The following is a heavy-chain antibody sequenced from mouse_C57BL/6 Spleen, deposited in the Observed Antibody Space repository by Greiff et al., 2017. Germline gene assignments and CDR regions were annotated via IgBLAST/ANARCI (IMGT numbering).Heavy chain of an antibody. CDR3: ARGYGNYEDYYAMDY. Sequence: VKLQQPGAELVKPGASVKMSCKASGYTFTSYWITWVKQRPGQGLEWIGDIYPGSGSTNYNEKFKSKATLTVDTSSSTAYMQLSSLTSEDSAVYYCARGYGNYEDYYAMDYWGQGTSVTVSS. D-gene: IGHD2-10*02. CDR1: GYTFTSYW. CDR2: IYPGSGST. J-gene: IGHJ4*01. V-gene: IGHV1-55*01.